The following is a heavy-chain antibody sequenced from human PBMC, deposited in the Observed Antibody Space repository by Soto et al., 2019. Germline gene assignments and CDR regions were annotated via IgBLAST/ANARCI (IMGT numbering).Heavy chain of an antibody. CDR3: ARVRIHPSGSYSSYFDY. D-gene: IGHD1-26*01. V-gene: IGHV4-4*02. CDR1: GGSISSSNW. CDR2: IYHSGST. Sequence: PSETLSLTCAVSGGSISSSNWWSWVRQPPGKGLEWIGEIYHSGSTNYNPSLKSRVTISVDKSKNQFSLKLSSVTAADTAVYYCARVRIHPSGSYSSYFDYWGQGTLVTVSS. J-gene: IGHJ4*02.